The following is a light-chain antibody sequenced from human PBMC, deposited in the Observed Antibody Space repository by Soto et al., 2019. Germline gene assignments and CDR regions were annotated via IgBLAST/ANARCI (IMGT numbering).Light chain of an antibody. V-gene: IGKV3-20*01. Sequence: EIVLTQSPGTLSLSPGEGAALSCRTSQSNSSSYLAWYQQKPGQAPRLLIYAASSRATGIPDRCSGSGSGTDFTLTISRLEPEDFAVYYCQLYGGSHMFSFGQGTKLEIK. CDR1: QSNSSSY. J-gene: IGKJ2*01. CDR3: QLYGGSHMFS. CDR2: AAS.